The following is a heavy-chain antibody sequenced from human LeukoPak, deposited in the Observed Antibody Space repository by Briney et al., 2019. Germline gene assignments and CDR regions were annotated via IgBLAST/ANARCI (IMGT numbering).Heavy chain of an antibody. CDR2: VYYSGST. J-gene: IGHJ6*03. D-gene: IGHD4-17*01. CDR1: GGSISSYY. V-gene: IGHV4-59*01. Sequence: SETLSLTCTVSGGSISSYYWSWIRQPPGKGLEWIGYVYYSGSTNYNPSLKSRVSISVDTSKNQFSLKLTSVNAADTAVYYCARITDYGDYYYYYMDVWGKGTTVTISS. CDR3: ARITDYGDYYYYYMDV.